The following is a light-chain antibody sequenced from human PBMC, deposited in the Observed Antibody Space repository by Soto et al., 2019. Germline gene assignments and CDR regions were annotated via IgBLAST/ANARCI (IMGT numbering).Light chain of an antibody. J-gene: IGLJ1*01. CDR2: EVS. V-gene: IGLV2-14*01. Sequence: QSALTQPASVSGSPGQSITISCTGSSSDIGAYNYVSWFQQYPGKAPKLIISEVSNRPSGVSNRFSGSKSGTAASLTISGLQTEDEADYYCASFTSRSALVFGSGTKVTVL. CDR1: SSDIGAYNY. CDR3: ASFTSRSALV.